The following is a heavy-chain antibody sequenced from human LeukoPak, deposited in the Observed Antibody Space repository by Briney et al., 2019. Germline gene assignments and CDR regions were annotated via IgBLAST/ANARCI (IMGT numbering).Heavy chain of an antibody. V-gene: IGHV1-2*02. CDR1: GYTFTDYY. Sequence: ASVKVSCKASGYTFTDYYLHWVRQAPGQGLEWMGWIKPDNGATSYAQKFQGRVTMARGTSISTAHMELSRLRSDDTAVYYCARSLSITRGLITTMLGYWGQGTLVTVSS. J-gene: IGHJ4*02. D-gene: IGHD3-10*01. CDR3: ARSLSITRGLITTMLGY. CDR2: IKPDNGAT.